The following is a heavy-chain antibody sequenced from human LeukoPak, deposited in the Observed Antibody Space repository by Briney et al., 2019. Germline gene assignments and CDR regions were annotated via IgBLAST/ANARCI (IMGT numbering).Heavy chain of an antibody. V-gene: IGHV1-8*01. CDR2: MNPNSGNT. J-gene: IGHJ5*02. CDR1: GCTFTSYD. Sequence: ASVKVSCKASGCTFTSYDINWVRQATGQGLEWMGWMNPNSGNTGYAQKFQGRVTMTRNTSISTAYMELSSLRSGDTAVYYCARGIGLGYCSSTSCYFYNWFDPWGQGTLVTVSS. CDR3: ARGIGLGYCSSTSCYFYNWFDP. D-gene: IGHD2-2*01.